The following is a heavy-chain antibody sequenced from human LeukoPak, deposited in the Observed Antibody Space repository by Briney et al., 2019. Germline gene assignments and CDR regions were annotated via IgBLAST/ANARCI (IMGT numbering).Heavy chain of an antibody. J-gene: IGHJ4*02. V-gene: IGHV3-20*04. Sequence: GGSLRLSCAASGFTFDDYGMSWVRQAPGKGLEWVSGINWNGGSTGYADSVKGRFTISRDNSKNTLYLQMNSLRAEDTAVYYCARDPGYYYDSSGLLDWGQGTLVTVSS. CDR3: ARDPGYYYDSSGLLD. CDR2: INWNGGST. D-gene: IGHD3-22*01. CDR1: GFTFDDYG.